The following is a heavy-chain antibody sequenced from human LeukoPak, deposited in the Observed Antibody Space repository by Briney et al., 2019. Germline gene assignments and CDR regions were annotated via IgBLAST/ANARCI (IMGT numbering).Heavy chain of an antibody. Sequence: GGSLRLSCGASGFTFSSYWMSWVRQAPGKGLEWVASIKEDGSEKYYVDSVKGRFTISRDNPKNTLYLQMNSLRAEDTAVYFCAKRGVVIRVILVGFHKEAYYFESWGQGALVTVSS. D-gene: IGHD3/OR15-3a*01. J-gene: IGHJ4*02. CDR3: AKRGVVIRVILVGFHKEAYYFES. CDR1: GFTFSSYW. CDR2: IKEDGSEK. V-gene: IGHV3-7*03.